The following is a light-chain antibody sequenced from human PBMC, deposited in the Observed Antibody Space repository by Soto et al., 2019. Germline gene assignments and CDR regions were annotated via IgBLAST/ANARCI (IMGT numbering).Light chain of an antibody. CDR3: SSYTSSSTPVL. J-gene: IGLJ2*01. V-gene: IGLV2-14*01. CDR2: DVS. CDR1: SSDVGGYNY. Sequence: QSALTQPASVSGSPGQSITISCTGTSSDVGGYNYVSWYQQHPGKAPKLMIYDVSNRPSEVSNRFSGSKSGNTASLTISGLQAEDEADYYVSSYTSSSTPVLFGGGTKLTVL.